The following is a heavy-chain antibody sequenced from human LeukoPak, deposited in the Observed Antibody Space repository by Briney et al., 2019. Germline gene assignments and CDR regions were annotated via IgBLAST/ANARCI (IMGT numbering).Heavy chain of an antibody. D-gene: IGHD3-10*01. V-gene: IGHV4-39*01. J-gene: IGHJ4*02. CDR2: VYYRGST. CDR1: SGSIHISSYY. Sequence: SETLSLTCSVSSGSIHISSYYCGWIRQPPGKGLEWIGSVYYRGSTYYNPSLRSRVTISINTSNNQFSLKLSSVTAADTAVYCCARCGFGSRSHSPHFDYWGQGTLVTVSS. CDR3: ARCGFGSRSHSPHFDY.